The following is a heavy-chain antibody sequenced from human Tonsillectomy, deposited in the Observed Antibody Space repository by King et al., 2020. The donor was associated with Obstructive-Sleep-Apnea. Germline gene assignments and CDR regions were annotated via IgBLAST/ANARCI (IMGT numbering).Heavy chain of an antibody. CDR3: ARVVGAIIY. J-gene: IGHJ4*02. D-gene: IGHD1-26*01. CDR2: IYIGGGT. V-gene: IGHV3-66*01. CDR1: GFTVSSNY. Sequence: VQLVESGGGLVQPGGSVRLSCAAYGFTVSSNYMSWVRQAPGKGLEWVSVIYIGGGTYYADSVKGRFTISRDTSKNTLYLQMNSLRAEDTAVYYCARVVGAIIYWGQGMLVTVSS.